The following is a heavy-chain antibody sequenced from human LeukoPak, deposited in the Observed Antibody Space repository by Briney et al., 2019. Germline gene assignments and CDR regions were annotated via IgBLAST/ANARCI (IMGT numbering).Heavy chain of an antibody. J-gene: IGHJ6*03. CDR2: VYDSGST. CDR1: GGSISSYH. D-gene: IGHD1-7*01. Sequence: PSETLSLTCTVSGGSISSYHWSWIRQPPGWGLEWIGCVYDSGSTNYNPALKSRGTISSDTSKNQLSLNLTSVTAADTAVYYCARWMSKWNSVNYYYYYYMDVWGKGTTVTVSS. V-gene: IGHV4-59*01. CDR3: ARWMSKWNSVNYYYYYYMDV.